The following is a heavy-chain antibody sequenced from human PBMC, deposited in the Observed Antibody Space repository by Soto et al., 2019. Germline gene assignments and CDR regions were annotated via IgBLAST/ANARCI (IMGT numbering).Heavy chain of an antibody. CDR3: ARGTATVTTYPYYYGMDV. CDR1: GFTFSSYS. Sequence: PGGSLRLSCAASGFTFSSYSMNWVRQAPGKGLEWVSSISSSSSYIYYADSVKGRFTISRDNAKNSLYLQMNSLRAEDTAVYYCARGTATVTTYPYYYGMDVWGQGTTVTVSS. CDR2: ISSSSSYI. V-gene: IGHV3-21*01. D-gene: IGHD4-17*01. J-gene: IGHJ6*02.